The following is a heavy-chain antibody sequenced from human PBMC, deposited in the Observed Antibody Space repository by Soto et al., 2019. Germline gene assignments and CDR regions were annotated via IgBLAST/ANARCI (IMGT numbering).Heavy chain of an antibody. J-gene: IGHJ4*02. CDR2: IKQDGSEK. D-gene: IGHD6-13*01. V-gene: IGHV3-7*05. CDR3: ARDPRRFVAAVSHC. Sequence: GGSLRLSCGASEFTFSSHWMSWVRQAPGKGLEWVANIKQDGSEKYYVDSVKGRFTISRDNAKNSLYLQMNSLRAEDTAVYYCARDPRRFVAAVSHCWGQGTLVTVSS. CDR1: EFTFSSHW.